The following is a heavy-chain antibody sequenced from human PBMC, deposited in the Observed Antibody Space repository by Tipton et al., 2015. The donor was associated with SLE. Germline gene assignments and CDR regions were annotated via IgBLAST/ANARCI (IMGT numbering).Heavy chain of an antibody. CDR1: GFTLTSYS. J-gene: IGHJ4*02. CDR3: VRDHWGPGDF. D-gene: IGHD3-16*01. V-gene: IGHV3-48*04. CDR2: ISSSSRTI. Sequence: GSLRLSCAASGFTLTSYSMNWVRQAPGKGLEWVSYISSSSRTIYYADSVKGRFTISRDNAKNSLSLQMNSLRVEDTALYYCVRDHWGPGDFWGQGTPVIVSS.